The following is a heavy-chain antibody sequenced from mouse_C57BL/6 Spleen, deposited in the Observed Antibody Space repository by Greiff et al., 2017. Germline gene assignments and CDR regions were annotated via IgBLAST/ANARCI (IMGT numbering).Heavy chain of an antibody. CDR1: GYTFTSYW. CDR3: ARELPYYAMDC. Sequence: VQLQQPGAELVKPGASVKLSCKASGYTFTSYWMHWVKQRPGQGLEWIGMIHPNSGSTNYNEKFKSKATLTVDKSSSTAYMQLSSLTSEDSAVYCGARELPYYAMDCWGQGTSVTVSS. J-gene: IGHJ4*01. V-gene: IGHV1-64*01. CDR2: IHPNSGST.